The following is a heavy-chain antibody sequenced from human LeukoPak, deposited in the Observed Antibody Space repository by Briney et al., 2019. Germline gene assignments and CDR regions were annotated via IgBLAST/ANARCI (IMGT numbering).Heavy chain of an antibody. CDR2: IKQDGSEK. Sequence: GGSLRLSCAASGFTVSSNYMSWVRQAPGKGLEWVANIKQDGSEKYYVDSVKGRFTISRDNAKNSLYLQMNSLRAEDTAVYYCAREGDYYDSSGYYTNFDYWGQGTLVTVSS. V-gene: IGHV3-7*03. J-gene: IGHJ4*02. CDR3: AREGDYYDSSGYYTNFDY. D-gene: IGHD3-22*01. CDR1: GFTVSSNY.